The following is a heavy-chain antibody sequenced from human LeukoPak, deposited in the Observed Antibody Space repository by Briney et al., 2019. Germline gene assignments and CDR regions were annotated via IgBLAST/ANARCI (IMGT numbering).Heavy chain of an antibody. Sequence: GGSLRLSCAASGFTFNTNYMTWVRQAPGKGLEWVSVVYTGGDTYYADSVRGRFTLSRDNSKNTLYLQMNSLRAEDTAVYYCARGLDNDFWSGFRYGLDVWGQGTTVTVYS. V-gene: IGHV3-53*01. CDR2: VYTGGDT. CDR1: GFTFNTNY. CDR3: ARGLDNDFWSGFRYGLDV. J-gene: IGHJ6*02. D-gene: IGHD3-3*01.